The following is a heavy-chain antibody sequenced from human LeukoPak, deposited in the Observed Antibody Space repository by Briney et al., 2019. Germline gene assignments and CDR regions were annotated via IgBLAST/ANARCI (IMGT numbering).Heavy chain of an antibody. CDR1: GYTFTSYG. D-gene: IGHD2-15*01. CDR3: ARASPVVAFDI. Sequence: GASVKVSCKASGYTFTSYGISWVRQAPGQGLEWMGRIIPIFGTANYAQKFQGRVTITTDESTSTAYMELSSLRSEDTAVYYCARASPVVAFDIWGQGTMVTVSS. V-gene: IGHV1-69*05. J-gene: IGHJ3*02. CDR2: IIPIFGTA.